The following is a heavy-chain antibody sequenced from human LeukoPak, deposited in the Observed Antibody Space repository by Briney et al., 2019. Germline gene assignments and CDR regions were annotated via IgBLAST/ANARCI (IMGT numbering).Heavy chain of an antibody. CDR3: ARDRASGRIVGATAHWYFDL. Sequence: PSETLSLTCTVSGGSISSYYWSWIRQPAGKGLEWIGRIYTSGSTNYNPSLKSRVTMSVDTPKNQFSLKLSSVTAADTAVYYCARDRASGRIVGATAHWYFDLWGRGTLVTVSS. J-gene: IGHJ2*01. CDR2: IYTSGST. CDR1: GGSISSYY. V-gene: IGHV4-4*07. D-gene: IGHD1-26*01.